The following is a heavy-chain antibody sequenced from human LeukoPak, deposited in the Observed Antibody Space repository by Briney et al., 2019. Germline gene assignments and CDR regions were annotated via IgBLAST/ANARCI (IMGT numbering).Heavy chain of an antibody. Sequence: ASVKVSCKTSGYSFTDYYMHWVRQAPGQGLEWMGWINPNSGGTSSAQKFQGRITMTRDTPITTVYMEVSWLTSDDTAIYYCARADRLHGGPYLIGPWGQGTLVTFSS. CDR2: INPNSGGT. CDR1: GYSFTDYY. V-gene: IGHV1-2*02. CDR3: ARADRLHGGPYLIGP. D-gene: IGHD3-16*01. J-gene: IGHJ5*02.